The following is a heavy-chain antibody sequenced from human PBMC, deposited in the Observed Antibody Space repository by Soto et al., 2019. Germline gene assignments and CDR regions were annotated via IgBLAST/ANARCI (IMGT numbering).Heavy chain of an antibody. Sequence: SETLSLTCSVSGSSISPFYWSWIRQSPGKGLEWIGYIYYTGSTKYNPSLKSRVTISVETTKKQFSLRLRSVTAADTAVYYCVRVGGYYGVFPNFDYWGQGTLVTVSS. CDR1: GSSISPFY. CDR2: IYYTGST. CDR3: VRVGGYYGVFPNFDY. V-gene: IGHV4-59*01. J-gene: IGHJ4*02. D-gene: IGHD4-17*01.